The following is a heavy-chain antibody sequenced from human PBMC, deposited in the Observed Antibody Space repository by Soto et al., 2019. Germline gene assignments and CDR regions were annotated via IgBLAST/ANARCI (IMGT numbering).Heavy chain of an antibody. V-gene: IGHV3-9*01. Sequence: GGSLRLSCAASGFTFDDYAMHWVRQAPGKGLVWVSGISWNSGSIGYADSVKGRFTISRDNAKNSLYLQMNSLRAEDTALYYCAKGLGDGPNNWFDPWGQGTLVTVSS. D-gene: IGHD3-16*01. CDR3: AKGLGDGPNNWFDP. CDR2: ISWNSGSI. J-gene: IGHJ5*02. CDR1: GFTFDDYA.